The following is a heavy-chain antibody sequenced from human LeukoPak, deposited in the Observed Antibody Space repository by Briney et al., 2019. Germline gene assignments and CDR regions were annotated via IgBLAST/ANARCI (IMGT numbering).Heavy chain of an antibody. Sequence: GGSLRLSCAASGFTFSSYGMHWVRQAPGKGLEWVAVISYDGSNKYYADSVKGRFTISRDNSKNSLYLQMNSLRAEDTAVYYCARDGWGSVIPYWYFDLWGRGTLVTVSS. CDR1: GFTFSSYG. CDR2: ISYDGSNK. D-gene: IGHD7-27*01. V-gene: IGHV3-30*03. CDR3: ARDGWGSVIPYWYFDL. J-gene: IGHJ2*01.